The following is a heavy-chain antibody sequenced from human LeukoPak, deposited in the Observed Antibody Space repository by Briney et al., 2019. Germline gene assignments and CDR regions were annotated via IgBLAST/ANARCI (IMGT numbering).Heavy chain of an antibody. CDR2: INQDGSEN. Sequence: GGSLRLSCAASGFTFSSYWMSWVRQSPGKGLEWVANINQDGSENHYVDSVKGRFTISRDNAKNSLYLQMNSLRAEDTAVYYCARDEQDFWRGYPDDAFDIWGQGTMVTVSS. CDR1: GFTFSSYW. J-gene: IGHJ3*02. V-gene: IGHV3-7*01. CDR3: ARDEQDFWRGYPDDAFDI. D-gene: IGHD3-3*01.